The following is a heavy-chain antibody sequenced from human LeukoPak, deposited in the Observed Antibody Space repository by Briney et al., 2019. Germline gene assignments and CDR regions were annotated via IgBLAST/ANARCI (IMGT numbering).Heavy chain of an antibody. D-gene: IGHD6-19*01. J-gene: IGHJ4*02. CDR3: ARFLGIGSQRYYFDS. CDR2: TYYRSKWYH. Sequence: SQTLSLTCAISGXSVSSNSSAWSWIRQSPSRGLEWLGRTYYRSKWYHDYAVSVRSRVSVNPDTSKNRFSLQLNSVTPEDTAVYYCARFLGIGSQRYYFDSWGQGTLVTVSS. V-gene: IGHV6-1*01. CDR1: GXSVSSNSSA.